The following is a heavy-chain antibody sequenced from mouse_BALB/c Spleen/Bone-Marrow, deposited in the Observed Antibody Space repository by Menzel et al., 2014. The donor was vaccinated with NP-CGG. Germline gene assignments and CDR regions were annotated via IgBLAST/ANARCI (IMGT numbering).Heavy chain of an antibody. J-gene: IGHJ4*01. CDR1: GYAFTNYW. Sequence: VQLQQSGAELVRPGTSVQVSCKDSGYAFTNYWIEWIKQRPGQGLEWIGVINPGSGGANYNEKFKGKATLTADKSSSTAYIQFSSLTSDDSAVYFCARELGRRATDYWGQGTSVTVSS. CDR3: ARELGRRATDY. V-gene: IGHV1-54*01. CDR2: INPGSGGA. D-gene: IGHD4-1*01.